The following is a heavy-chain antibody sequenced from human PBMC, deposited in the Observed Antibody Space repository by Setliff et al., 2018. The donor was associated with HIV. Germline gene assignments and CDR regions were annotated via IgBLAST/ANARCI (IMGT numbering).Heavy chain of an antibody. D-gene: IGHD3-22*01. Sequence: GASVKVSCKASGYTFSTYAISWVRQAPGQGLEWMGWISTYNGNTSYAQKFQGRVTMTRDTSTSTVYMALSSLRSQDTAVYWCARGSEGYYDRRGYYYPNHFDYWGQGTLVTVSS. J-gene: IGHJ4*02. CDR3: ARGSEGYYDRRGYYYPNHFDY. V-gene: IGHV1-18*01. CDR2: ISTYNGNT. CDR1: GYTFSTYA.